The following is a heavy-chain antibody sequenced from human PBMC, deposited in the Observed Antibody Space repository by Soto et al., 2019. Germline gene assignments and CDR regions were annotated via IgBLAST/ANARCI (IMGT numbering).Heavy chain of an antibody. CDR1: GFTFSSYA. Sequence: EVQLLESGGDLVQPGGSLRLSCAASGFTFSSYAMSWVRQAPGKGLEWVSGISSTGDNIYYADSVKGRFTISRDISKNTLYLQMSSVRAEDTSGAYCATTGNCGSGTRAFDIWGQGTMVTVSS. V-gene: IGHV3-23*01. D-gene: IGHD3-10*01. J-gene: IGHJ3*02. CDR2: ISSTGDNI. CDR3: ATTGNCGSGTRAFDI.